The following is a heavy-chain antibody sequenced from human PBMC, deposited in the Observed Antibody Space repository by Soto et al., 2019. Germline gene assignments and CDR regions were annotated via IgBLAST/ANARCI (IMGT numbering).Heavy chain of an antibody. Sequence: PGGSLRLSCAASGFTFDDYAMHWVRQAPGKGLEWVSGISWNSGSIGYADSVKGRFTISRDNAKNSLYLQMNSLRAEDTALYYCAKDHCSSTSCYEGYFDYWVQGTLVTVSS. D-gene: IGHD2-2*01. CDR3: AKDHCSSTSCYEGYFDY. CDR2: ISWNSGSI. CDR1: GFTFDDYA. J-gene: IGHJ4*02. V-gene: IGHV3-9*01.